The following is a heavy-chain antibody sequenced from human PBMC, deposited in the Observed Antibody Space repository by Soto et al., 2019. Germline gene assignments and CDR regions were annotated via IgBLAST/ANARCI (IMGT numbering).Heavy chain of an antibody. CDR2: IIPIFGTA. J-gene: IGHJ4*02. CDR3: PSSPPETGTHSFHY. V-gene: IGHV1-69*13. Sequence: SLKVACKTSGGTFSSYSIRLVRQAPGEGLEWMGGIIPIFGTANYAQKLQGRGTITADESTSTAYMELSSLRSEDTAVYYCPSSPPETGTHSFHYWGQGTMVAVYS. CDR1: GGTFSSYS. D-gene: IGHD3-9*01.